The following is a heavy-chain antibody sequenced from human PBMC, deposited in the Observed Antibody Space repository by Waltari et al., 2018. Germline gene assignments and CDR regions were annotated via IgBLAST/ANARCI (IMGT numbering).Heavy chain of an antibody. CDR2: IYYSGST. J-gene: IGHJ6*03. CDR1: GGSISSNDYY. V-gene: IGHV4-39*07. Sequence: QLQLQESGPGLVKPSETLSLTCSVSGGSISSNDYYWAWIRQPPGKGLEWIGSIYYSGSTYSNPSLRSRVTISVDTSKNQLSLKLSSVSAADTAVYYCARDIDMSFYYYIDVWGKGTTVTISS. CDR3: ARDIDMSFYYYIDV. D-gene: IGHD3-10*01.